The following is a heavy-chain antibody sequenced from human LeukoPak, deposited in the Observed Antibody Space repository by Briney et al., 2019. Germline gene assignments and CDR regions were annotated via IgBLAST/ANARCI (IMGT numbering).Heavy chain of an antibody. V-gene: IGHV4-34*01. CDR2: INHSGST. Sequence: SETLSLTCAVYGGSFSGYYWSWIRQPPGKGLEWIGEINHSGSTNYNPSLKSRVTISVDTSKNQFSLKLSSVTAADTAVYYCAREAYVLLWFGEFTYWGQGTLVTVSS. D-gene: IGHD3-10*01. CDR1: GGSFSGYY. CDR3: AREAYVLLWFGEFTY. J-gene: IGHJ4*02.